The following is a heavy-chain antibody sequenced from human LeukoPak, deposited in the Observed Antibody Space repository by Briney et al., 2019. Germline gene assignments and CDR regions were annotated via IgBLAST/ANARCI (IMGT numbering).Heavy chain of an antibody. CDR2: IIPIFGTA. J-gene: IGHJ4*02. CDR3: ARDHGGKVYYGSGSYYKLTY. Sequence: ASVKVSCKASGGTFSSYAISWVRQAPGQGLEWMGGIIPIFGTANYAQKFQGRVTITADESTSTAYMELSSLRSEDTAVYYCARDHGGKVYYGSGSYYKLTYWGQGTLVTVSS. D-gene: IGHD3-10*01. V-gene: IGHV1-69*01. CDR1: GGTFSSYA.